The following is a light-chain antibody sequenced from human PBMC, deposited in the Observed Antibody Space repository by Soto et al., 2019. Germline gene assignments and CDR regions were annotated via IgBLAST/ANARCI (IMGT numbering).Light chain of an antibody. J-gene: IGKJ2*01. CDR2: GAS. V-gene: IGKV3-20*01. Sequence: ESELTQSPGTLSLSPGEGATLSCRASQSVSSAYLAWYRQKPGQAPRLLIYGASSRAAGIPDRFSGSGSGTDFTLSISRLEPEDFAVYYCQQYGTSRAFTFGQGTKLEIK. CDR1: QSVSSAY. CDR3: QQYGTSRAFT.